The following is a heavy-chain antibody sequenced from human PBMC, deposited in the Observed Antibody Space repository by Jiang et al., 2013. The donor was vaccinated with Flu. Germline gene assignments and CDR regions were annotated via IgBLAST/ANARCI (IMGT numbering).Heavy chain of an antibody. Sequence: SGYTFTSYYMHWVRQAPGQGLEWMGIINPSGGSTSYAQKFQGRVTMTRDTSTSTVYMELSSLRSEDTTVYYCARDFPDAQNINYYYYYYMDVWGKGTTVTVSS. CDR1: GYTFTSYY. CDR2: INPSGGST. CDR3: ARDFPDAQNINYYYYYYMDV. J-gene: IGHJ6*03. V-gene: IGHV1-46*01.